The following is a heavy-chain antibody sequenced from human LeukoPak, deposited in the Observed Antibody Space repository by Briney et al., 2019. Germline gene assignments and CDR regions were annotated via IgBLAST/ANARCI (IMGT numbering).Heavy chain of an antibody. J-gene: IGHJ4*02. D-gene: IGHD5-24*01. Sequence: GGSLTLSCAAYGFSFSDCAMIWVRPAPGRGLEWVSSISGSAGSTYYADSMKGRFTISRDNPKNTLHLEMNSLRAEDTAIYYCTKGMATIRRHIDSWGQGTLVTVSS. CDR1: GFSFSDCA. CDR3: TKGMATIRRHIDS. CDR2: ISGSAGST. V-gene: IGHV3-23*01.